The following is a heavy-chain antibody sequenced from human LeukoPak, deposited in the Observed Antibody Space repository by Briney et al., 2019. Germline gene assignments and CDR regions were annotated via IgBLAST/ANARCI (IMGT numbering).Heavy chain of an antibody. V-gene: IGHV1-18*01. CDR2: ISAYNGNT. CDR1: GGTFSSYA. D-gene: IGHD1-20*01. J-gene: IGHJ4*02. CDR3: TRGVTGDY. Sequence: ASVKVSCKASGGTFSSYAISWVRQAPGQGLEWMGGISAYNGNTNYAQKLQGRVTMTTDTSTSTAYMELRSLRSDDTAVYYCTRGVTGDYWGQGTLVTVSS.